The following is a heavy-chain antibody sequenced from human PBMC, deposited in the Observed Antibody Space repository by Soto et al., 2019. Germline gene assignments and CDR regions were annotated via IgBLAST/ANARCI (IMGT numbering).Heavy chain of an antibody. CDR1: GGSFSGYY. V-gene: IGHV4-34*01. Sequence: PSETLSLTCAVFGGSFSGYYWSWIRQPPGKGLEWIGEINHSGSTNYNPSLKSRVTISVDTSKNQFSLKLSSVTAADTAVYYCARGGGYYYDSSGYYYWGQGTLVTVPS. CDR2: INHSGST. J-gene: IGHJ4*02. D-gene: IGHD3-22*01. CDR3: ARGGGYYYDSSGYYY.